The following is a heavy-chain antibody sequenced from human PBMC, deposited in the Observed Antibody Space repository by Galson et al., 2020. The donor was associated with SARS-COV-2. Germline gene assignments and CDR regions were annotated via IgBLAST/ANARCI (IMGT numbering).Heavy chain of an antibody. Sequence: GGSLRLSCAASGFTFSGSAIHWVRQASGNGLEWVGRIKSKATSYATAYAASVKGRFTMSRDDSKNTAYLQMNSLKTEDTALYYCTSGYCSSSTCYPEFDPWGQGTLVTVSS. D-gene: IGHD2-2*01. CDR1: GFTFSGSA. CDR3: TSGYCSSSTCYPEFDP. V-gene: IGHV3-73*01. J-gene: IGHJ5*02. CDR2: IKSKATSYAT.